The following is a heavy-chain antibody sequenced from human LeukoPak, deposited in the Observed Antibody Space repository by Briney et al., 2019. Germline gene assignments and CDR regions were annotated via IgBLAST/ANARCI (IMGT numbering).Heavy chain of an antibody. CDR3: AVVAAPLDAFDI. D-gene: IGHD2-15*01. Sequence: GRSLRLSCAASGFTFSSYGMHWVRQAPGKGLECVAVISYDGSNKYYADSVKGRFTISRDNSKNTLYLQMNSLRAEDTAVYYCAVVAAPLDAFDIWGQGTMVTVSS. CDR1: GFTFSSYG. CDR2: ISYDGSNK. J-gene: IGHJ3*02. V-gene: IGHV3-30*03.